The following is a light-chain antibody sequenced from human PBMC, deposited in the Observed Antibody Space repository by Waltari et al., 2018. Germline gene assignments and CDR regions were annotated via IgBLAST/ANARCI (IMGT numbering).Light chain of an antibody. Sequence: QSALTQPASVSASPGQSITISCTGTSGDIGAYNYVSWYQQHPGNAPKLMVYEVIPRPSRGSNRFSGSKSGNTASLTISGLQAEDEAYYYCMSYTTTITWVFGGGTKLTVL. CDR3: MSYTTTITWV. J-gene: IGLJ3*02. V-gene: IGLV2-14*03. CDR1: SGDIGAYNY. CDR2: EVI.